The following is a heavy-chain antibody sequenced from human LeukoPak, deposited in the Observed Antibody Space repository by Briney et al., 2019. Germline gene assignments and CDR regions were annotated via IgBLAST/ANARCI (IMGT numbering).Heavy chain of an antibody. CDR1: GFSLSTSGVG. V-gene: IGHV2-5*01. CDR2: IYWNDDK. CDR3: AHALIAAAGNGWFDP. D-gene: IGHD6-13*01. J-gene: IGHJ5*02. Sequence: SGPTLVKPTQTLTLTCTFSGFSLSTSGVGVGWIRQPPGKALEWLALIYWNDDKRYSPSLKSRLTITKDTSKNQVVLTMTNMDPVDTATYYCAHALIAAAGNGWFDPWGQGTLVTVSS.